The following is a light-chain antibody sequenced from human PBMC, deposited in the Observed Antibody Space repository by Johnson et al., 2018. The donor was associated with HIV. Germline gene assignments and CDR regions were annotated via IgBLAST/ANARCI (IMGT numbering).Light chain of an antibody. J-gene: IGLJ1*01. CDR1: YSNIGNYY. CDR2: DND. V-gene: IGLV1-51*01. CDR3: GTWDSGLSAGV. Sequence: QSVLTQPPSVSAAPGQKVTISCSGSYSNIGNYYVSWYQQVPGTAPKLLIYDNDKRPSGIPDRFSDSKSGTSATLGITGLQTGDEADYYCGTWDSGLSAGVFGTGTKVTVL.